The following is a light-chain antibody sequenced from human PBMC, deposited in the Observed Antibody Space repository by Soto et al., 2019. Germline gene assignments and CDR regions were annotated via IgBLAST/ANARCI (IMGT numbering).Light chain of an antibody. V-gene: IGKV3-11*01. J-gene: IGKJ4*01. CDR1: QSVTSY. Sequence: EIVLTQSPATLSLSPGERATLSCRASQSVTSYLAWYQQKPGQAPMLLIYDASNRATGIPARFSGSGSATDFPLTNRSLEPEDLAVYICQQRSTLPRLTFGGGTKVQIK. CDR3: QQRSTLPRLT. CDR2: DAS.